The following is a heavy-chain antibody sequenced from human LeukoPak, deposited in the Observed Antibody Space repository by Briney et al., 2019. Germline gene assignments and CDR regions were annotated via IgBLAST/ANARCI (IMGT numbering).Heavy chain of an antibody. CDR1: GYTFISFD. V-gene: IGHV1-8*01. CDR2: MSPKSGNT. CDR3: ARGVGGLGNMDV. D-gene: IGHD3-16*01. Sequence: ASVKVSCKASGYTFISFDIDWVRQATGQGLEWMGWMSPKSGNTDYAQKFQGRVTMTRNTYINTAYLELSSLRSDDTAVYFCARGVGGLGNMDVWGEGTTVIVS. J-gene: IGHJ6*03.